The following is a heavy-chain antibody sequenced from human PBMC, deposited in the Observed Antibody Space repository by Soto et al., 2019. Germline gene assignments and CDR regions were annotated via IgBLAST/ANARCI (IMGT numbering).Heavy chain of an antibody. J-gene: IGHJ4*02. Sequence: SETLSLTCTVSGGSISSGGYSWSWIRQPPGKGLEWIGYIYYSGSTYYNPSLKSRVTISVDTSKNQLSLTLSSVTAADTAVYYCAASLVWLGELLYPLALAHRGQGTLVPAAS. CDR1: GGSISSGGYS. V-gene: IGHV4-30-4*01. D-gene: IGHD3-10*01. CDR3: AASLVWLGELLYPLALAH. CDR2: IYYSGST.